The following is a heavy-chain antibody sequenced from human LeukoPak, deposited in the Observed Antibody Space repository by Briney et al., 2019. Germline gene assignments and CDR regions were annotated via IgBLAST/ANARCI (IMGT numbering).Heavy chain of an antibody. CDR3: ARGGPDTMIVVVSQGYYFDY. D-gene: IGHD3-22*01. V-gene: IGHV4-39*07. J-gene: IGHJ4*02. CDR2: INHSGST. Sequence: SETLSLTCTVSGGSISSSSYYWSWIRQPPGKGLEWIGEINHSGSTNYNPSLKSRVTISVDTSKNQFSLKLSSVTAADTAVYYCARGGPDTMIVVVSQGYYFDYWGQGTLVTVSS. CDR1: GGSISSSSYY.